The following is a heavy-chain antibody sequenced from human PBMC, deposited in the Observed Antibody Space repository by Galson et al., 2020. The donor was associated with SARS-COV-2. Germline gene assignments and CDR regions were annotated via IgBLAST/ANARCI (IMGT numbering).Heavy chain of an antibody. CDR2: ITSSSTT. CDR3: SRGLSSSWPFSDF. Sequence: GASLKISCAASGSTFSSYNMNWVRQAPGKGLEWVSFITSSSTTSYADSVKGRFTISRDNAKNSLYLQMSGLRDDDTALYYCSRGLSSSWPFSDFWGQGALVTVSS. V-gene: IGHV3-48*02. CDR1: GSTFSSYN. J-gene: IGHJ4*02. D-gene: IGHD6-13*01.